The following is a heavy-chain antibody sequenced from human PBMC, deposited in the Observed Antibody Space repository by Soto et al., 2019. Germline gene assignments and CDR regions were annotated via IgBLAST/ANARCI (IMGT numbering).Heavy chain of an antibody. CDR1: GFTLSYHY. CDR3: VKGEYYYDSSGYYPFDY. D-gene: IGHD3-22*01. Sequence: GXSLRLSCVASGFTLSYHYLDWVRQAPGDGLVWVGRSRNKAESYTTDYAASVKGRFTISRDDSKNTQYLQMSRLRADDTAVYYCVKGEYYYDSSGYYPFDYWGQGTLVTVSS. CDR2: SRNKAESYTT. J-gene: IGHJ4*02. V-gene: IGHV3-72*01.